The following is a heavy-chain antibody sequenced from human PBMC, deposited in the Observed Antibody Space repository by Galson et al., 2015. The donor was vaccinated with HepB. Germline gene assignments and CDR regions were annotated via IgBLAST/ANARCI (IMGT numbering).Heavy chain of an antibody. CDR3: ARQSREYSSGWYLGSFNYMDV. V-gene: IGHV4-59*01. D-gene: IGHD6-19*01. Sequence: SETLSLTCTVSGGSISTYYWSWIRQSPGKGLEWIGCIYYSGFANYNPSLKSRVTISLDTSKNQFSLRLNSVTAADTAVYYCARQSREYSSGWYLGSFNYMDVWGKGSTVTVSS. J-gene: IGHJ6*03. CDR2: IYYSGFA. CDR1: GGSISTYY.